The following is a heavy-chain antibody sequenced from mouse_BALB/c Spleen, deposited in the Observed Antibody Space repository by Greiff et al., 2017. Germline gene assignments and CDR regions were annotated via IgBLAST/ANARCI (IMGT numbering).Heavy chain of an antibody. CDR1: GFTFTDYY. CDR2: IRNKANGYTT. CDR3: ARIGYYEYDYAMDY. J-gene: IGHJ4*01. V-gene: IGHV7-3*02. Sequence: EVQLVESGGGLVQPGGSLRLSCATSGFTFTDYYMSWVRQPPGKALEWLGFIRNKANGYTTEYSASVKGRFTISRDNSQSILYLQMNTLRAEDSATYYCARIGYYEYDYAMDYWGQGTSVTVSS. D-gene: IGHD2-4*01.